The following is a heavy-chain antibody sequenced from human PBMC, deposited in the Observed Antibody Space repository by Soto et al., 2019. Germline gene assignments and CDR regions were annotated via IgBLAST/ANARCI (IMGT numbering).Heavy chain of an antibody. CDR2: VTPILASA. CDR1: GGTLYNYG. V-gene: IGHV1-69*13. D-gene: IGHD6-6*01. Sequence: SVKVSCKASGGTLYNYGISWVRQAPGQGPEWMGGVTPILASASYTQKFQDRLTITADESTNTAYMELTSLRSEDTAVYYCARGHMAALNVLYYYYAMDVWGQGTTVTVSS. J-gene: IGHJ6*02. CDR3: ARGHMAALNVLYYYYAMDV.